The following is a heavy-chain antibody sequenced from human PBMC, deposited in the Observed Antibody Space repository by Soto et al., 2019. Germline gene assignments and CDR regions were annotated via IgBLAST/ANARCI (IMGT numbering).Heavy chain of an antibody. D-gene: IGHD1-26*01. CDR2: VYPGNSDT. CDR1: GYSFTTNW. J-gene: IGHJ4*02. CDR3: ARQMGDFGYDLSH. V-gene: IGHV5-51*01. Sequence: EMQLVQSGAEMKKPGESLKISCQGFGYSFTTNWIGWVRQRPGKGLEWMAIVYPGNSDTRYNPSFQDQVTISADKSINTAYLQWSSLKASDTAMYYCARQMGDFGYDLSHWGQGTLVTVSS.